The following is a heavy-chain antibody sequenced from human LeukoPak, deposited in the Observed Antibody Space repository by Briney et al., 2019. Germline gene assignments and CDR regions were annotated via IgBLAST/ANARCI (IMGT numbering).Heavy chain of an antibody. J-gene: IGHJ4*02. V-gene: IGHV3-9*01. Sequence: GGSLRLSCAASGFTFDDYAMHWVRQPPGKGLEWVSGISWNSNNIAYADSVKGRFTISRDNAKNSLYLQMNSLRAEDTALYYCAKEMGGYRYGRFHYWGQGTLVTVSS. CDR2: ISWNSNNI. CDR1: GFTFDDYA. CDR3: AKEMGGYRYGRFHY. D-gene: IGHD5-18*01.